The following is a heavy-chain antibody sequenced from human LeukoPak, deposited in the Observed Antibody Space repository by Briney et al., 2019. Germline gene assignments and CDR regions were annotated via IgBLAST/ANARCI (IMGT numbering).Heavy chain of an antibody. V-gene: IGHV3-23*01. Sequence: PGGSLRLSCAASGFIVSSYAMTWVRQAPGKGLQWISSISVSGDDTYYADSVKGRFTISRGNSKNTLYLQMNSLRAEDSAVYYCAKSPITMTRGAGGYFVDWGQGTLVSVSS. D-gene: IGHD3-10*01. CDR3: AKSPITMTRGAGGYFVD. CDR1: GFIVSSYA. J-gene: IGHJ4*02. CDR2: ISVSGDDT.